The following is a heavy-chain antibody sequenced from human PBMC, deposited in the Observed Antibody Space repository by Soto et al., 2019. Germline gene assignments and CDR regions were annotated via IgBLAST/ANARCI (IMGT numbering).Heavy chain of an antibody. CDR1: GFTFSTYS. J-gene: IGHJ4*02. Sequence: GGSLRLSCAASGFTFSTYSMSWVRQAPGKGLEWVSYISSSSTYIYYADSVKGRFTISRDNAKNSLYLQMNSLRAEDTAVYYCLIAVAGSFAPDYWGQGTLVTV. D-gene: IGHD6-19*01. V-gene: IGHV3-21*01. CDR2: ISSSSTYI. CDR3: LIAVAGSFAPDY.